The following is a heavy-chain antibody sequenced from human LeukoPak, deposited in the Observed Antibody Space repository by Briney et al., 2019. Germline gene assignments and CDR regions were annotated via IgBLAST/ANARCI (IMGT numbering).Heavy chain of an antibody. V-gene: IGHV4-39*01. J-gene: IGHJ4*02. D-gene: IGHD2-15*01. CDR2: IYYSGST. CDR3: ASIQVVLVAATLNY. Sequence: SETLSLTCTVSGGSISSSSYYWVWIRQPPGKGLEWIGSIYYSGSTYYNPSLKSRVTISVDTSKNQFSLKLSSVTAADTAVYYCASIQVVLVAATLNYWGQGTLVTVSS. CDR1: GGSISSSSYY.